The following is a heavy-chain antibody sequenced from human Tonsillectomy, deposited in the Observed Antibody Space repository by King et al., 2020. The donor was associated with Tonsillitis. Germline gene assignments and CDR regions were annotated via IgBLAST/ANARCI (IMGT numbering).Heavy chain of an antibody. CDR1: GFTFDDYD. V-gene: IGHV3-20*04. CDR2: LNWNGDKT. Sequence: VQLVESGGGVVRPGGSLRLSCAASGFTFDDYDMNWVRQPPGKGLEWVSVLNWNGDKTGYGDSVKGRFTISRDNANNSLYLQMNSLRAEDTALYYCARGYASSDYWGQGTLVTVSS. J-gene: IGHJ4*02. CDR3: ARGYASSDY. D-gene: IGHD5-18*01.